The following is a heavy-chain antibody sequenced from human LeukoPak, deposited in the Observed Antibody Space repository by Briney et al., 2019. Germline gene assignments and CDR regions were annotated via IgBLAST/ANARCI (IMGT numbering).Heavy chain of an antibody. V-gene: IGHV4-4*03. D-gene: IGHD4-17*01. CDR3: AGYGDYVLTSDY. J-gene: IGHJ4*02. CDR2: IYHSGST. CDR1: GGSISSSNW. Sequence: PPETLSLTCAVSGGSISSSNWWSWVRQPPGKGLEWIGEIYHSGSTNYNPSLKSRVTISVDKSKNQFSLKLSSVTAAGTAVYYCAGYGDYVLTSDYWGQGTLVTVSS.